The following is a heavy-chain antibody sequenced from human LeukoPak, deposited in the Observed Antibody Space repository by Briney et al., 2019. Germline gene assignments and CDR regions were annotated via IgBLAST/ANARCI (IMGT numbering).Heavy chain of an antibody. J-gene: IGHJ3*02. D-gene: IGHD3-16*01. CDR1: GYTFTSYA. Sequence: GASVKVSCKASGYTFTSYAMNWVRQAPGQGLEWMGWINTNTGNPTYAQGFTGRFVFSLDTSVSTAYLQWSSLKASDTAMYYCAKTRITDRWAFDIWGQGTMVTVSS. CDR2: INTNTGNP. CDR3: AKTRITDRWAFDI. V-gene: IGHV7-4-1*02.